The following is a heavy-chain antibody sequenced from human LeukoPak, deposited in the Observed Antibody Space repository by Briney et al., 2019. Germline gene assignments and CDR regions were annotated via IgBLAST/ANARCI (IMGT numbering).Heavy chain of an antibody. CDR2: IKQDGSEK. J-gene: IGHJ2*01. CDR3: ARDVSSYGSRYFDL. D-gene: IGHD5-18*01. V-gene: IGHV3-7*03. Sequence: GGSLRLPCAASGFTFSCYWMGWVRPAPGKGVEGVANIKQDGSEKYYVDSVKGRFTISRDNAKTSPYLQMNSLRAEDTAVYYCARDVSSYGSRYFDLWGRGTLVTVSS. CDR1: GFTFSCYW.